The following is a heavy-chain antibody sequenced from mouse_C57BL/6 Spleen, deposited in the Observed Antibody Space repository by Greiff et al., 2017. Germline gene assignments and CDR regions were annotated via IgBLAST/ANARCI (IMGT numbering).Heavy chain of an antibody. CDR1: GYAFSSYW. CDR3: ARSQDYDEDFDY. Sequence: VQLKQSGAELVKPGASVKISCKASGYAFSSYWMNWVKQRPGKGLEWIGQIYPGDGDTNYNGKFKDKATLTADKSSSTAYMHLSSLTSDASAVYFCARSQDYDEDFDYWGKGTTLTVSS. CDR2: IYPGDGDT. D-gene: IGHD2-3*01. V-gene: IGHV1-80*01. J-gene: IGHJ2*01.